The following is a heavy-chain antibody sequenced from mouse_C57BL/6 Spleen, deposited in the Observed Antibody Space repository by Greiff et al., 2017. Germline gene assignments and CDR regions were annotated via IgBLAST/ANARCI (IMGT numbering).Heavy chain of an antibody. CDR3: ARLGYGSSLFDD. CDR2: INPNNGGT. CDR1: GYTFTDYY. D-gene: IGHD1-1*01. V-gene: IGHV1-26*01. Sequence: VQLQQSGPELVKPGASVTISCKASGYTFTDYYMNWVKQSHGKSLEWIGDINPNNGGTSYNQKFKGKATLTVDKSSSTAYMELRSLTSEDSAVYYCARLGYGSSLFDDWGQGTTLTVSS. J-gene: IGHJ2*01.